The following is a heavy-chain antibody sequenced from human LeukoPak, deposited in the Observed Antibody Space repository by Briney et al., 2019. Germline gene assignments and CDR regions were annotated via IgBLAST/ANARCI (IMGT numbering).Heavy chain of an antibody. CDR1: GFTFSSYW. D-gene: IGHD4-11*01. Sequence: PGGSLRLSCAASGFTFSSYWMGWVRQAPGKGLEWVANIKQDGSEKYYVDSVKGRFTISRDAAKNSVYLQMNSLRAEDTAMYYCARSTAGLDYWGQGTLVTVSS. CDR3: ARSTAGLDY. J-gene: IGHJ4*02. CDR2: IKQDGSEK. V-gene: IGHV3-7*01.